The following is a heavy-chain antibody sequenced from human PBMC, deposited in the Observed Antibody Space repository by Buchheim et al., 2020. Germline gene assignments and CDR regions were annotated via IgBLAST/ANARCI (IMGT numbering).Heavy chain of an antibody. D-gene: IGHD2-2*02. CDR1: GFTFSSYA. CDR3: AREFRYCSSTSCYKDYYYYGMDV. CDR2: ISYDGSNK. Sequence: QVQLVESGGGVVQPGRSLRLSCAASGFTFSSYAMHWVRQAPGKGLEWVAVISYDGSNKYYADSVKGRFTISRDNSKTTLYLQMNSLRAEDTAVYYCAREFRYCSSTSCYKDYYYYGMDVWGQGTT. V-gene: IGHV3-30-3*01. J-gene: IGHJ6*02.